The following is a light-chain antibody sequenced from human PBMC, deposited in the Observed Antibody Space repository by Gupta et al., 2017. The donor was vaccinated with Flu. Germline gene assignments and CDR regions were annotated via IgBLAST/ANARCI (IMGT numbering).Light chain of an antibody. J-gene: IGKJ3*01. Sequence: DIQLSQSPSSLSASRGDRVTITCRASQSISNYLNWYQQKPGKAPKLLIYGASSMQSGIPSRFSGSGSGTDFTLTISSLQSEDFAIYYCHQSDSTQYTFGHGTKVDIK. V-gene: IGKV1-39*01. CDR3: HQSDSTQYT. CDR2: GAS. CDR1: QSISNY.